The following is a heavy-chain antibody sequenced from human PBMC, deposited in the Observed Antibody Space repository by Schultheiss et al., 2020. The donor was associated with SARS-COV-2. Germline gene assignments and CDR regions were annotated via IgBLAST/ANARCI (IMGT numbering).Heavy chain of an antibody. CDR1: GGSFSGYY. D-gene: IGHD6-19*01. CDR3: ASLPRGWYVHSTH. V-gene: IGHV4-34*01. CDR2: INHSGST. Sequence: SETLSLSCAVYGGSFSGYYGSWIRQPPGKGLEWIGEINHSGSTNYNPSLKSRVTISVDTSKNQFSLKLSSVTAADTAVYYCASLPRGWYVHSTHWCQGTLVTVSS. J-gene: IGHJ4*02.